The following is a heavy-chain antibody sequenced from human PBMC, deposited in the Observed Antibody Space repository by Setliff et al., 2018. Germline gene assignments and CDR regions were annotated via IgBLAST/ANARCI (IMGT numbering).Heavy chain of an antibody. CDR2: IIPVLGMT. CDR1: GDPFNAYG. Sequence: SVKVSCKASGDPFNAYGVSWVRQAPGQGLEWMGAIIPVLGMTDYAQKFQGRLTITADQSTTTVYMELSSLRFDDTSLYYCARGPSPTVTPSRLIYFYHMDVWGTGTTVTVS. CDR3: ARGPSPTVTPSRLIYFYHMDV. J-gene: IGHJ6*03. V-gene: IGHV1-69*10. D-gene: IGHD4-17*01.